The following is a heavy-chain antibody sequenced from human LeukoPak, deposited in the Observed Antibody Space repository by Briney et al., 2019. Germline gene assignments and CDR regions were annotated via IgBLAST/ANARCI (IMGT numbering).Heavy chain of an antibody. CDR3: ARDTRYYDSSGYYWLDY. Sequence: GRSLRLSCAASGFTFSSCGIHWVRQAPGKGLEWVALIWYDGSNKYYADSVKGRFTISRDNSKNTLYLQMNSLRAEDTAVYYCARDTRYYDSSGYYWLDYWGQGTLVTVSS. CDR2: IWYDGSNK. CDR1: GFTFSSCG. V-gene: IGHV3-33*01. D-gene: IGHD3-22*01. J-gene: IGHJ4*02.